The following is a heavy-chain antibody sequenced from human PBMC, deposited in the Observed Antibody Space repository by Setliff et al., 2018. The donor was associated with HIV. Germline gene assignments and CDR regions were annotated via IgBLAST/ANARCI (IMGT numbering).Heavy chain of an antibody. Sequence: ASVKVSCKASGCTFTSYGISWVRQAPGQGLEWMGWISAYNGNTNYAQKLQGRVTMTTDTSTSTAYMELRSLRSDDTAVYYCARDPPLAAAGGPDAFDIWGQGTMVT. CDR3: ARDPPLAAAGGPDAFDI. J-gene: IGHJ3*02. CDR1: GCTFTSYG. V-gene: IGHV1-18*01. D-gene: IGHD6-13*01. CDR2: ISAYNGNT.